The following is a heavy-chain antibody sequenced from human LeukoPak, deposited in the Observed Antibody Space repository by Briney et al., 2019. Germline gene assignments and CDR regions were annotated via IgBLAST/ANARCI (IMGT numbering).Heavy chain of an antibody. V-gene: IGHV3-23*01. CDR2: VSGSGGST. CDR3: AKSPYYCGSGLYYFDY. J-gene: IGHJ4*02. CDR1: GFTFSSYA. Sequence: GGSLRLSCAASGFTFSSYAMSWVRQAPGKGLGWVSAVSGSGGSTYYADSVKGRFTISRDNSKNTLYLQINSLRAEDTAVYYCAKSPYYCGSGLYYFDYWGQGTLVTVSS. D-gene: IGHD3-10*01.